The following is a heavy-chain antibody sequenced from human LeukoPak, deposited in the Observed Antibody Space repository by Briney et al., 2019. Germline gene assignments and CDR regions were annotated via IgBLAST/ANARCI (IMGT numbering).Heavy chain of an antibody. CDR3: TTDPEYGDYEGYYFDY. Sequence: GGSLRLSCAASGFTFSNAWMSWVRQAPGKGLEWVGRIKSKTDGGTTDYAAPVIGRFTISRDDSKNTLYLQMNSLKTEDTAVYYCTTDPEYGDYEGYYFDYWGQGTLVTVSS. D-gene: IGHD4-17*01. CDR2: IKSKTDGGTT. J-gene: IGHJ4*02. CDR1: GFTFSNAW. V-gene: IGHV3-15*01.